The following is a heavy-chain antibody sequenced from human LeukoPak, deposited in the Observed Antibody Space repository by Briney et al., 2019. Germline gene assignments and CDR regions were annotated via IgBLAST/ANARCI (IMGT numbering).Heavy chain of an antibody. CDR3: AILQLQSNDAFDI. Sequence: SETLSLICAVSGGSISSSNWWSWVRQPPGKGLEWIGEIYHSGSANYNPSLKSRVTISVDKSKNQFSLKLSSVTAADTAVYYCAILQLQSNDAFDIWGQGTMVTVSS. D-gene: IGHD5-18*01. V-gene: IGHV4-4*02. CDR1: GGSISSSNW. CDR2: IYHSGSA. J-gene: IGHJ3*02.